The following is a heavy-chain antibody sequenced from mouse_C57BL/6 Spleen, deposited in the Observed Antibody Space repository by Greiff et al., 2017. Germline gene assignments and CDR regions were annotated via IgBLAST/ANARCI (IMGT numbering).Heavy chain of an antibody. J-gene: IGHJ4*01. CDR3: ARAGPAMDY. V-gene: IGHV1-76*01. CDR2: IYPGSGNT. Sequence: LVESGAELVRPGASVKLSCKASGYTFTDYYINWVKQRPGQGLEWIARIYPGSGNTYYNEKFKGKATLTAEKSSSTAYMQLSSLTSEDSAVYFCARAGPAMDYWGQGTSVTVSS. CDR1: GYTFTDYY.